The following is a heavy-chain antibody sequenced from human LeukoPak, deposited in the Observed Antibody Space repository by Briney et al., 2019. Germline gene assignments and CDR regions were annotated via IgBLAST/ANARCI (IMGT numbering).Heavy chain of an antibody. Sequence: GGSLRLSCAASGFTLNTYWMQSLRQAPEKGLVWGSRIKTDGSSANYADSVRGHFTTSRDNAKNKLYLQMNSLRAEDTAIYYCAREYYYDSSGYAFDIWGQGTMVTVSS. J-gene: IGHJ3*02. D-gene: IGHD3-22*01. CDR3: AREYYYDSSGYAFDI. CDR2: IKTDGSSA. CDR1: GFTLNTYW. V-gene: IGHV3-74*01.